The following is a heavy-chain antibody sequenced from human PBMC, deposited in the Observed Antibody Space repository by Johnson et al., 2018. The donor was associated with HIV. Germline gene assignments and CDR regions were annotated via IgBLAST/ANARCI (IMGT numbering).Heavy chain of an antibody. CDR1: GFTFSSYA. V-gene: IGHV3-30*04. D-gene: IGHD5-18*01. J-gene: IGHJ3*02. Sequence: VQLVESGGGVVQPGRSLRLSCAASGFTFSSYAMHWVRQAPGKGLEWVAVISYDGSNKYYADSVKGRFTISRDNAKNSLYLQMNSLRVEDTAVYYCAKEQLRRAFDIWGQGTMVTVSS. CDR3: AKEQLRRAFDI. CDR2: ISYDGSNK.